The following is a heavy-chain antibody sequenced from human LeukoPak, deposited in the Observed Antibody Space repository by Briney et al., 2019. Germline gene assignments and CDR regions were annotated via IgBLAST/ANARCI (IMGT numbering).Heavy chain of an antibody. CDR3: ARDRDLDY. V-gene: IGHV3-21*01. J-gene: IGHJ4*02. Sequence: GGSLRLSCTASGFTFGDYAMSWVRQAPGKGLEWVSSISSSSSYIYYADSVKGRFTISRDNAKSSLYLQMNSLRAEDTAVYYCARDRDLDYWGQGTLVTVSS. CDR1: GFTFGDYA. CDR2: ISSSSSYI.